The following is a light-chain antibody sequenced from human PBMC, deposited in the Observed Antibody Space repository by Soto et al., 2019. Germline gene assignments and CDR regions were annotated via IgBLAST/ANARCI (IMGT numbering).Light chain of an antibody. Sequence: DIQMTQSPSSLSASVGDRVTITCQASHDITSFLNWYQHKPGRAPKLLIYDASILEAGVPTRFSGSGSGTHFTFTISSLQPEDVATYYCQQSFSVPPTFGQGTRLEIK. CDR3: QQSFSVPPT. V-gene: IGKV1-33*01. CDR2: DAS. CDR1: HDITSF. J-gene: IGKJ5*01.